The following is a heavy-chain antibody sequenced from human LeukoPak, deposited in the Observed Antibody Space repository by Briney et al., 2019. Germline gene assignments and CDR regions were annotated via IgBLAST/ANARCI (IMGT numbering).Heavy chain of an antibody. CDR1: GFTFSSYW. CDR3: ARGRSSPPPRYCGSTSCYADYFDY. CDR2: INSDGSST. Sequence: GGSLRLSCAASGFTFSSYWMHWVRQAPGKGLVWVSRINSDGSSTSYADSVKGRFTISRDNAKNTLYLQMNSLRAEDTAVYYCARGRSSPPPRYCGSTSCYADYFDYWGQGTLVTVSS. J-gene: IGHJ4*02. D-gene: IGHD2-2*01. V-gene: IGHV3-74*01.